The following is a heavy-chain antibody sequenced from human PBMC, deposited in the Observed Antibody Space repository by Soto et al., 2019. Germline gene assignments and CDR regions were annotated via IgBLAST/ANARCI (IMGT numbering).Heavy chain of an antibody. CDR1: GFIFNNYA. CDR3: VRRAGGAVVWYYDL. J-gene: IGHJ2*01. Sequence: EVQLLESGGGFVQRGGSLRLSCAASGFIFNNYAMTWVRQAPGKGLEWVARVSGRGGSAYYADSVKGRLTISRDNSNNTLYLQMTNVRGEDTAVYYCVRRAGGAVVWYYDLRGRGSLVNVFS. V-gene: IGHV3-23*01. CDR2: VSGRGGSA. D-gene: IGHD2-21*01.